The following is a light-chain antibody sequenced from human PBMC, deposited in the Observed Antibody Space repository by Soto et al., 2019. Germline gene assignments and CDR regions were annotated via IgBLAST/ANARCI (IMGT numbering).Light chain of an antibody. V-gene: IGKV3-11*01. CDR3: QQHADWPLT. J-gene: IGKJ4*01. Sequence: EIVLTQSPATLSLSPGERATLSCRASRSVGNNLAWYKKKPGQAPGLLIYAASTRANGIPARFSGSGSGTDFALTISSLEPEDFAVYYCQQHADWPLTFGGGTKVEIK. CDR2: AAS. CDR1: RSVGNN.